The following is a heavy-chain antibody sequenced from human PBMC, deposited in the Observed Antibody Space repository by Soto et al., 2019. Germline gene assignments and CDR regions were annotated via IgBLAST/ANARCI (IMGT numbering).Heavy chain of an antibody. CDR3: ARGGRGDSLSSGSATFDY. J-gene: IGHJ4*02. V-gene: IGHV1-69*01. D-gene: IGHD3-10*01. CDR2: IIPLLGTT. Sequence: QVQVVQSGAEVKRPGSSVKVSCKASGGTLSTYALSWVRQAPGQGLEWMGGIIPLLGTTNHAQKFQGRVTCTADESTSTTYMELSGLRSEDTALYYCARGGRGDSLSSGSATFDYWGQGTLVTVSS. CDR1: GGTLSTYA.